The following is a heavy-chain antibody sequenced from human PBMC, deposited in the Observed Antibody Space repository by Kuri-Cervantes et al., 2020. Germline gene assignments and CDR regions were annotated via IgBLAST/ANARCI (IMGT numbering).Heavy chain of an antibody. Sequence: SETLSLTCAVSGGSISSGGYSWSWIRQPPGKGLEWIGYIYHSGSTYYNPSLKSRVTISVDRSKNQFSLKLSSVTAADTAAYYCARGPSRYFDLWGRGTLVTVSS. J-gene: IGHJ2*01. CDR3: ARGPSRYFDL. V-gene: IGHV4-30-2*01. CDR2: IYHSGST. CDR1: GGSISSGGYS.